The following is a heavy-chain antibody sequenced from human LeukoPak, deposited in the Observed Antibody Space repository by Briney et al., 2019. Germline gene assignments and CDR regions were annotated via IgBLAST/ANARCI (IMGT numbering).Heavy chain of an antibody. CDR2: IYTSGST. CDR3: ARKGIAAAGTPETYYYYYYMDV. J-gene: IGHJ6*03. V-gene: IGHV4-4*09. D-gene: IGHD6-13*01. CDR1: GGSFSGYY. Sequence: NPSETLSLTCAVYGGSFSGYYWSWIRQPPGKGLEWIGYIYTSGSTNYNPSLKSRVTISVDTSKNQFSLKLSSVTAADTAVYYCARKGIAAAGTPETYYYYYYMDVWGKGTTVTVSS.